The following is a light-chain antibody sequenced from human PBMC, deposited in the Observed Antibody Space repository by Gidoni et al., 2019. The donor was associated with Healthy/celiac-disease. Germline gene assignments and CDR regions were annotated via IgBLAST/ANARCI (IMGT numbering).Light chain of an antibody. CDR2: GAS. J-gene: IGKJ5*01. Sequence: DMVLTQSPGTLSLAPGERATLSCRASQSVSISYLAWYQQKPGQAPRLLIYGASSRATGIPDRFSGSGSGTDFTLTISRLEPEDCAVYYCQQYGSSPTFGQGTRLEIK. V-gene: IGKV3-20*01. CDR1: QSVSISY. CDR3: QQYGSSPT.